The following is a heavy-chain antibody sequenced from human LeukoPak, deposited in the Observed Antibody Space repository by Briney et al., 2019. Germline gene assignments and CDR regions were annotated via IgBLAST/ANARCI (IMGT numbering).Heavy chain of an antibody. CDR3: AKEIWPTVTTPGHTHFDY. CDR1: GFTFSRNG. CDR2: IRYDGRNK. J-gene: IGHJ4*02. V-gene: IGHV3-30*02. D-gene: IGHD4-17*01. Sequence: PGGSLRLSCAASGFTFSRNGMHWVRQAPGKGLEWVAFIRYDGRNKYYADSVKGRFTISRDNSKNTLCLQMNSLRAEDTAVYYCAKEIWPTVTTPGHTHFDYWGQGTLVTVSS.